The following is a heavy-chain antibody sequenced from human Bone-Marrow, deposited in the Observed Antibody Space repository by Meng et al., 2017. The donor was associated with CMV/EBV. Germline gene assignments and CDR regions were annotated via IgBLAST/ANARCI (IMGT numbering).Heavy chain of an antibody. V-gene: IGHV3-23*01. Sequence: GESLKISCAASGFTFSSYAMSWVRQAPGKGLEWVSAISGSGGSTYYADSVKGRFTISRDNAKNSLYLQMNSLRAEDTAVYYCARDEDYGGNLDYWGQGTLVTVSS. CDR2: ISGSGGST. CDR1: GFTFSSYA. CDR3: ARDEDYGGNLDY. D-gene: IGHD4-23*01. J-gene: IGHJ4*02.